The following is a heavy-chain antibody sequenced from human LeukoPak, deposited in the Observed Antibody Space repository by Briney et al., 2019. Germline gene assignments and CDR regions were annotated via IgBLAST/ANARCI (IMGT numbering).Heavy chain of an antibody. J-gene: IGHJ6*02. CDR2: ISGSGGST. CDR1: GFTFSSYA. Sequence: PGGSLRLPCAASGFTFSSYAMSWVRQAPGKGLEWVSAISGSGGSTYYADSVKGRFTISRDNSKNTLYLQMNSLRAEDTAVYYCAKAIRPGGGLGMDVWGQGTTVTVSS. V-gene: IGHV3-23*01. D-gene: IGHD4-23*01. CDR3: AKAIRPGGGLGMDV.